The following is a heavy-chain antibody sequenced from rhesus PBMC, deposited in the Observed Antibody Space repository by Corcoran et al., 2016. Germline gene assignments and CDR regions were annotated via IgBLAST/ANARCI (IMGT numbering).Heavy chain of an antibody. D-gene: IGHD2-2*01. Sequence: QVQLQESGPGVVKPSETLSLTCAVSGGSISDSYRWSWLRQPPGKGLEWIGYIYGSSTSTNYNPSLKSRVTISKDTSKNQFSLKLSSVTAADTAVYYCARDRIYYYFDYWGQGVLVTVSS. CDR1: GGSISDSYR. V-gene: IGHV4S10*01. CDR3: ARDRIYYYFDY. J-gene: IGHJ4*01. CDR2: IYGSSTST.